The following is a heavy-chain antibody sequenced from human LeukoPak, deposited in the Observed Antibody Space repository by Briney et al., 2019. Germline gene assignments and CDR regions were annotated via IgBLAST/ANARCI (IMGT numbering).Heavy chain of an antibody. CDR1: GFTVNTNY. D-gene: IGHD1-26*01. CDR2: MHSVGTT. CDR3: ARDGSSGRGYYYYCGMDV. V-gene: IGHV3-53*01. Sequence: GGSLRLSCAASGFTVNTNYMSWVRQAPGKGLEWVSIMHSVGTTYYADSVKGRFTFSRDNSKNTLYLQMNNLRAEDTAVYYCARDGSSGRGYYYYCGMDVWGEGTTVTVSS. J-gene: IGHJ6*04.